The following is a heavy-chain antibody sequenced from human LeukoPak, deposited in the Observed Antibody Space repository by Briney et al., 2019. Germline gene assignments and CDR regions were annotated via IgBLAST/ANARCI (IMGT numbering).Heavy chain of an antibody. J-gene: IGHJ4*02. CDR2: ISYSGNT. V-gene: IGHV4-39*07. CDR1: GVSISSSSYY. CDR3: ARVAPSSAY. Sequence: PSETLSLTCTVSGVSISSSSYYWGWIRQPPGKGLEWIGSISYSGNTYYNPSLKSRVTISVDTSKNQFSLKLNSVTAADTAVYYCARVAPSSAYWGQGTLVTVSS.